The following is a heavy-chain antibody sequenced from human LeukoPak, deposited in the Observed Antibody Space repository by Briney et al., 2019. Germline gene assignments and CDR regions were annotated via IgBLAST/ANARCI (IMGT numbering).Heavy chain of an antibody. V-gene: IGHV1-18*01. CDR3: ARVGATFGGYCSSTSCYDRDAFDI. CDR2: ISAYNGNT. D-gene: IGHD2-2*01. J-gene: IGHJ3*02. Sequence: GASVKVSCKASGYTFTSYGVSWVRQAPGQGLEWMGWISAYNGNTNYAQKLQGRVTMTTDTSTSTAYMELRSLRSDDTAVYYCARVGATFGGYCSSTSCYDRDAFDIWGQGTMVTVSS. CDR1: GYTFTSYG.